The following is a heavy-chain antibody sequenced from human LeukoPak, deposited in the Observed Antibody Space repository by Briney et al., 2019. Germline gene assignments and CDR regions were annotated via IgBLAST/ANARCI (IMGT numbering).Heavy chain of an antibody. V-gene: IGHV4-34*01. J-gene: IGHJ3*02. Sequence: SETLSLTCTVSGGSISSYYWSWIRQPPGKGLEWIGEINHSGSTNYNPSLKSRVTISVDTSKNQFSLKLTSVTAADTAVYYCARYRAFDIWGRGTLVTVSS. CDR2: INHSGST. CDR1: GGSISSYY. CDR3: ARYRAFDI.